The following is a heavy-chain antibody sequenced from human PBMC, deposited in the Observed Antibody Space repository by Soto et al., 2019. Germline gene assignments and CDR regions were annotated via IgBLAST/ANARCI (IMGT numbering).Heavy chain of an antibody. CDR3: ARAPKVSGSSQTRPDF. J-gene: IGHJ4*02. V-gene: IGHV4-34*01. CDR2: ISQSGNT. Sequence: QVQLHQWGAGLLKPSETLSLACSIYSGSFSGYYWSWIRQPPGKGLAWIGEISQSGNTNYSPSLKSRVSISIDTSKKQSSLNLASVSAADTAVYYCARAPKVSGSSQTRPDFWGQGTLVTVSS. D-gene: IGHD6-6*01. CDR1: SGSFSGYY.